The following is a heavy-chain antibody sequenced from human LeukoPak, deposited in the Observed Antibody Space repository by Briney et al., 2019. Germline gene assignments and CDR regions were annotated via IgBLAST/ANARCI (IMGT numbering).Heavy chain of an antibody. CDR1: GYSFTTYW. CDR3: ARPSLRWEQVDY. D-gene: IGHD1-26*01. Sequence: GESLKISCKGSGYSFTTYWIGWVRQMPGKGLEWLGIIYPGDSNTKYSPSFQGQVTISADKSISTAYLQWSSLKASDTAMYYCARPSLRWEQVDYWGQGTLVTVSS. CDR2: IYPGDSNT. J-gene: IGHJ4*02. V-gene: IGHV5-51*01.